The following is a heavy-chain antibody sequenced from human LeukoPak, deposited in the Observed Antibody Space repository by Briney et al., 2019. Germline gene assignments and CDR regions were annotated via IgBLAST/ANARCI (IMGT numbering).Heavy chain of an antibody. CDR3: ARGRGDCSSGVCYTAYFYYGMDV. Sequence: SVKVSCKASGGTFSSYVISWVRQAPGQGLEWMGGIIPIFGTANYAQKFQDRVTITAAESTSTAYMELSSPRSEDTAVYYCARGRGDCSSGVCYTAYFYYGMDVWGQGTTVTVSS. CDR1: GGTFSSYV. V-gene: IGHV1-69*13. CDR2: IIPIFGTA. D-gene: IGHD2-8*01. J-gene: IGHJ6*02.